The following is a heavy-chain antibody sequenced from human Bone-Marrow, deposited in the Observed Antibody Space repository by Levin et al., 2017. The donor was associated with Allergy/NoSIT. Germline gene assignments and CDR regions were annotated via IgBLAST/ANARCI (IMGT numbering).Heavy chain of an antibody. D-gene: IGHD3-9*01. V-gene: IGHV3-74*03. J-gene: IGHJ6*02. Sequence: SCAASGFTFRNFWMHWVRQVPGKGLVWVSSINVGGSSTEYADSVKGRFTMSRDDAKNTAYLEMNSLRVEDTAVYYCASTLYDILTGLYGLAVWGQGTTVTVSS. CDR3: ASTLYDILTGLYGLAV. CDR1: GFTFRNFW. CDR2: INVGGSST.